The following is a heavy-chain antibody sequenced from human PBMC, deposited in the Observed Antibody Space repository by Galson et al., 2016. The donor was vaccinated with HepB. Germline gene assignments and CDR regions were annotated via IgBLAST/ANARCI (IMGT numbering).Heavy chain of an antibody. CDR3: ARDQSNFSVPRRPVGMDV. CDR1: GFTVSGNF. CDR2: IYNEGNT. D-gene: IGHD1-1*01. V-gene: IGHV3-53*01. J-gene: IGHJ6*02. Sequence: SLRLSCAASGFTVSGNFMTWVRQAPGQGLEWVSTIYNEGNTYYADSVKGRFTISRDNSKNTLYLQMNSLRVEDTAMYYCARDQSNFSVPRRPVGMDVWGQGTTVTVSS.